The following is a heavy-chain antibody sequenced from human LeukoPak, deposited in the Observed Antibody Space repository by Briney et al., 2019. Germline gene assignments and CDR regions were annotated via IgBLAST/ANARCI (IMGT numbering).Heavy chain of an antibody. Sequence: GGSLRLSCVASGFPFSSYWMTWVRQAPEKGLEFVSGIYENGGTTYYADSVKGRFSISRDNSKNTLYLQMDSLRGEDTAVYYCAKDFRIGYSAHFDYWGQGALVTVPS. J-gene: IGHJ4*02. V-gene: IGHV3-23*01. D-gene: IGHD2-21*01. CDR3: AKDFRIGYSAHFDY. CDR1: GFPFSSYW. CDR2: IYENGGTT.